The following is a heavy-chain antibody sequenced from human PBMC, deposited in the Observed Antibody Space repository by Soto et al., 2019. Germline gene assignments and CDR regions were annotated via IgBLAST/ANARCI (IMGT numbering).Heavy chain of an antibody. CDR1: GGSISSGGYY. V-gene: IGHV4-31*03. J-gene: IGHJ5*02. D-gene: IGHD3-10*01. Sequence: QVQLQESGPGLVKPSQTLSLTCTVSGGSISSGGYYWSWIRQHPGKGLEWIGYIYYSGSTYYNPSLKSRVTISVDTSKNQFSLKLSSVTAADTAVYYCARRRYGSGSFRNWFDPWGQGTLVTVSS. CDR3: ARRRYGSGSFRNWFDP. CDR2: IYYSGST.